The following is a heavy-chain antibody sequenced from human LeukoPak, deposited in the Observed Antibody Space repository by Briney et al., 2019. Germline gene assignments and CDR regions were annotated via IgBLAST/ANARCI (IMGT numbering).Heavy chain of an antibody. CDR3: ARGMVDTAMVKGGFDP. D-gene: IGHD5-18*01. CDR2: ISSSSSYI. CDR1: GFAFSSYS. V-gene: IGHV3-21*05. J-gene: IGHJ5*02. Sequence: GGSLRLSCAASGFAFSSYSMNWVRQAPGKGLEWVSYISSSSSYIYYADSVKGRFTISRDNAKNSLYLQMNSLRAEDTAVYYCARGMVDTAMVKGGFDPWGQGTLVTVSS.